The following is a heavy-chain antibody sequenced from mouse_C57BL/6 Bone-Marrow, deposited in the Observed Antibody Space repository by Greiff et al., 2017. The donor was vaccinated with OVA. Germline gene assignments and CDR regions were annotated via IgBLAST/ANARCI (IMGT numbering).Heavy chain of an antibody. D-gene: IGHD2-5*01. CDR1: GYTFTSYG. J-gene: IGHJ1*03. V-gene: IGHV1-81*01. Sequence: QVQLKQSGAELARPGASVKLSCKASGYTFTSYGISWVKQRTGQGLEWIGEIYPRSGNTYYNEKFKGKATLIADKSSSTAYMELRSLTSEDSAVYFCARSYYSNYWYFDVWGTGTTVTVSS. CDR2: IYPRSGNT. CDR3: ARSYYSNYWYFDV.